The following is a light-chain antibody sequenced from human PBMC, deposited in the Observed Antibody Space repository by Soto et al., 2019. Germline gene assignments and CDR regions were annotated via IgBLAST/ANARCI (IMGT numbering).Light chain of an antibody. Sequence: EIVMTQSPATLSVSPGERATLSCRASQSVSSNLAWYQQKPGQAPRLLIYGASTRATGVPVRISGSGSGTEFALAISSLHSEDFAVYYCQQYNNWPPWTFGQGTKVEIK. CDR1: QSVSSN. J-gene: IGKJ1*01. V-gene: IGKV3-15*01. CDR2: GAS. CDR3: QQYNNWPPWT.